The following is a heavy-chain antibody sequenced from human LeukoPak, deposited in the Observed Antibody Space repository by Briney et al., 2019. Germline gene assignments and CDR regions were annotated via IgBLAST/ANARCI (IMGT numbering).Heavy chain of an antibody. J-gene: IGHJ4*02. CDR2: IYPNNGGT. V-gene: IGHV1-2*02. CDR1: GYTFTSYA. CDR3: ARFSGSSNFDY. Sequence: GASVKVSCKASGYTFTSYAMHWVRQAPGQRLEWMGWIYPNNGGTNYAQNFQGRVTMTRDTSMSTAYMELSSLRSDDTAVYYCARFSGSSNFDYWGQGTLVTVSS. D-gene: IGHD1-26*01.